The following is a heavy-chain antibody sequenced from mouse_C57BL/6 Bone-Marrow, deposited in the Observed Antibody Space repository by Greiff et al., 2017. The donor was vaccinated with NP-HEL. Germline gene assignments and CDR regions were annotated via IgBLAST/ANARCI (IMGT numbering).Heavy chain of an antibody. J-gene: IGHJ2*01. CDR2: IDPSDSYT. CDR1: GYTFTSYW. D-gene: IGHD2-12*01. V-gene: IGHV1-69*01. Sequence: QVQLQQPGAELVMPGASVKLSCKASGYTFTSYWMHWVKQRPGQGLEWIGEIDPSDSYTNYNQKFKGKSTLPVDKSSSTAYMQLSSLKSEDSAVYDCARNPYDSCYFDYWGQGTTITVSS. CDR3: ARNPYDSCYFDY.